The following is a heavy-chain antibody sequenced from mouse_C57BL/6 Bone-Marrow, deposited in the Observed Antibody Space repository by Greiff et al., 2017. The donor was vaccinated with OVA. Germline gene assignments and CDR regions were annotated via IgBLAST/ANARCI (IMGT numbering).Heavy chain of an antibody. D-gene: IGHD2-4*01. V-gene: IGHV1-82*01. CDR1: GYAFSSSW. Sequence: QVQLQQSGPELVKPGASVKISCKASGYAFSSSWMNWVKQRPGKGLEWIGRIYPGDGDTNYNGKFKGKATLTADKSSSTAYMQLSSLTSEDSAVYFCARPYDYDEVYYFDYWGQGTTLTVSS. J-gene: IGHJ2*01. CDR3: ARPYDYDEVYYFDY. CDR2: IYPGDGDT.